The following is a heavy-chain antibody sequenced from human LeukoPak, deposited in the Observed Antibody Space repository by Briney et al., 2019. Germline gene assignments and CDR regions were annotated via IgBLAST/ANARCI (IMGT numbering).Heavy chain of an antibody. J-gene: IGHJ4*02. CDR3: ARGHFDFSATFEY. D-gene: IGHD3/OR15-3a*01. V-gene: IGHV3-48*04. Sequence: AGGSLRLSCAASGFTFNSYSMNWVRQAPGKGPEWVSYISGTSLVIYYADSVKGRFTISRDNTKNSLYLQMNSLRAEDTAVYYCARGHFDFSATFEYWGQGNLVTVSS. CDR1: GFTFNSYS. CDR2: ISGTSLVI.